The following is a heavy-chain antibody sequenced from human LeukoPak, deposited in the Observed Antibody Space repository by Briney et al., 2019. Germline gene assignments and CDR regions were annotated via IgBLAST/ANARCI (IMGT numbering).Heavy chain of an antibody. CDR1: GFTFSSYW. Sequence: PGGSLRLSCAASGFTFSSYWMSWVRQAPGKGLEWVANIKQDGSEKYYVDSVKGRFTISRDNAKNSLYLQMNSLRAEDTAVYYCARALVLRYFDWLSPGMGAFDIWGQGTMVTASS. CDR2: IKQDGSEK. J-gene: IGHJ3*02. V-gene: IGHV3-7*03. D-gene: IGHD3-9*01. CDR3: ARALVLRYFDWLSPGMGAFDI.